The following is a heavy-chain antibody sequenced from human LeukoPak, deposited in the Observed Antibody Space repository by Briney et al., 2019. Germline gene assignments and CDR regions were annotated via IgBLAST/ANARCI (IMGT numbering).Heavy chain of an antibody. CDR1: GGPISNYY. Sequence: SETLSLTCTVSGGPISNYYWSWIRQPPGKGLEWIGFIYYTGSTDYNPSLKSRVTISVDTSKNQFSLKLSSVTAADTAVYYCARGRWLQLPDRWGQGTLVTVSS. CDR2: IYYTGST. V-gene: IGHV4-59*01. J-gene: IGHJ4*02. CDR3: ARGRWLQLPDR. D-gene: IGHD5-24*01.